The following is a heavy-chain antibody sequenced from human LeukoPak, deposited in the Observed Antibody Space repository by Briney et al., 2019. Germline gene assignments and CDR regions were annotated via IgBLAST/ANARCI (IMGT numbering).Heavy chain of an antibody. CDR3: AKSRWTYYDCGES. Sequence: GGSLRLSCVASGFTSSRYSMNWVRQAPGKGLEWVSSISIGSTYIYYADSVKGRFTISRDNAKNSLYLQMNSLRAEDTAVYYCAKSRWTYYDCGESWGQGTLVTVSS. CDR2: ISIGSTYI. J-gene: IGHJ5*02. CDR1: GFTSSRYS. V-gene: IGHV3-21*01. D-gene: IGHD3-22*01.